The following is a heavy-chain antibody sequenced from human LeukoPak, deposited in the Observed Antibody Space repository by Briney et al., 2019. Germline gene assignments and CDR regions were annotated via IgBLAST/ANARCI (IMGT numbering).Heavy chain of an antibody. CDR1: GFTFSSYS. Sequence: GGSLRLSCAASGFTFSSYSMSWVRQAPWKGLEWVSAISGSGGSTYYADSVKGRFTISRDNSKNTLYLQMNSLRAEDTAVYYCAKDNSGSYSHGNDYWGQGTLVTVSS. V-gene: IGHV3-23*01. CDR2: ISGSGGST. CDR3: AKDNSGSYSHGNDY. D-gene: IGHD1-26*01. J-gene: IGHJ4*02.